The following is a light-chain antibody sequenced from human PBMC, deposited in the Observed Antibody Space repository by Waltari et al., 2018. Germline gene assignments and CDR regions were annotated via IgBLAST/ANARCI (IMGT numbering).Light chain of an antibody. CDR2: ATS. CDR3: QQYGSSFT. J-gene: IGKJ3*01. V-gene: IGKV3-20*01. Sequence: EVVLTQSPGTLSLSPGERATLSCRASQGVSSRFFAWNQQGPGQPPRLLIYATSRRASGIPGRFSGSGSGTDFILSISRLEPEDFAVYYCQQYGSSFTFGPGTKVDIK. CDR1: QGVSSRF.